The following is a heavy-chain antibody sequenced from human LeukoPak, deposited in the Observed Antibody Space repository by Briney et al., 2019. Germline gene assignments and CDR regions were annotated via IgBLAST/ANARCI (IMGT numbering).Heavy chain of an antibody. CDR2: IIPIFGTA. CDR1: GGTFSSYA. D-gene: IGHD6-19*01. CDR3: ARDLRRYSSGWYHGY. J-gene: IGHJ4*02. Sequence: SVKVSCKASGGTFSSYAISWVRQAPGQGLEWMGGIIPIFGTANYAQKFQGRVTITADESTSTAYMELRSLRSDDTAVYYCARDLRRYSSGWYHGYWGQGTLVTVSS. V-gene: IGHV1-69*01.